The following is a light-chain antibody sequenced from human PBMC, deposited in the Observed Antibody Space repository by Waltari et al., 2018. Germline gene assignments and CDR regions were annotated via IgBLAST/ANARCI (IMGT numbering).Light chain of an antibody. J-gene: IGKJ2*01. CDR2: WAS. V-gene: IGKV4-1*01. CDR1: QSVLSSSKNKNY. CDR3: QQYYSSPYT. Sequence: DIVMTQSPDSLAVSLGERASIHCKSSQSVLSSSKNKNYLAWFQQKPGQPPKLLFYWASTRDSGVPDRFSGSGSGTDFTLTISSLQAEDVTVYYCQQYYSSPYTFGRGTKLEIK.